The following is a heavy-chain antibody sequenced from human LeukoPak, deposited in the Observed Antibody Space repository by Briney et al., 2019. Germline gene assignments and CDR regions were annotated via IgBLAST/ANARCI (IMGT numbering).Heavy chain of an antibody. CDR3: ARERGDGYY. D-gene: IGHD2-21*02. Sequence: SVKVSCKASGYTFTSYDINWVRQATGQGLEWMGRIIPILGIANYAQKFQGRVTITADKSTSTAYMELSSLRSEDTAVYYCARERGDGYYWGQGTLVTVSS. J-gene: IGHJ4*02. V-gene: IGHV1-69*04. CDR2: IIPILGIA. CDR1: GYTFTSYD.